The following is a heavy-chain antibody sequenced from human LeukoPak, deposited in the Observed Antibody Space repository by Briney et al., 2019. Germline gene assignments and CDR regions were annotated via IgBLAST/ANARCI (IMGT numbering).Heavy chain of an antibody. Sequence: GESLKISCKGSGYSFTSYWIGWVRQMPGKGLEWMGIIYPGDSDTRYSPSFQGQVTISADKSISTAYLQWGSLKASDTAMYYCARPTRITMVRGVMREYYFDYWGQGTLVTVSS. CDR3: ARPTRITMVRGVMREYYFDY. J-gene: IGHJ4*02. D-gene: IGHD3-10*01. V-gene: IGHV5-51*01. CDR1: GYSFTSYW. CDR2: IYPGDSDT.